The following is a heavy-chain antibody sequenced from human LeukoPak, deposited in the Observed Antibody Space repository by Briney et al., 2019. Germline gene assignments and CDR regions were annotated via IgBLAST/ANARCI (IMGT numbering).Heavy chain of an antibody. CDR1: GFTFSSYA. V-gene: IGHV3-23*01. CDR2: ISTSGDFT. J-gene: IGHJ6*02. Sequence: GGSLRLSCATSGFTFSSYAMYWVRQAPGKGLECVSFISTSGDFTYYAASVKGRFTVSRDNSKNTLYLQMNSLRADDTAVYYCAGCSGGSCYSRGKYGVDVWGQGTTVIVSS. CDR3: AGCSGGSCYSRGKYGVDV. D-gene: IGHD2-15*01.